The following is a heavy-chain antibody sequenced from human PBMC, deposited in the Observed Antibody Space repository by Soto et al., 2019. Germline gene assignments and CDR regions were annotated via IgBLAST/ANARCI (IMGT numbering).Heavy chain of an antibody. V-gene: IGHV3-30*03. J-gene: IGHJ4*02. CDR3: AGGQYYFDY. CDR1: GFPFSSYG. CDR2: ISYDGSKK. D-gene: IGHD2-15*01. Sequence: QVQLVESGGGVVQPGRSLRLSCAASGFPFSSYGMHWVRQAPGKGLDWVALISYDGSKKYYADSVKGRFTISRDNSKQTVYLQMSSLRAEDTAVYYCAGGQYYFDYCGQGTLVSVSS.